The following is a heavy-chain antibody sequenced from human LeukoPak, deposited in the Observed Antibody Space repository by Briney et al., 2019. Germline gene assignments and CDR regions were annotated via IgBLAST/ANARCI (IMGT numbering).Heavy chain of an antibody. CDR3: ARRDLPMVAFDY. J-gene: IGHJ4*02. V-gene: IGHV4-39*01. Sequence: PSETLSLTCTVSGGSISSSSYYWGWIRQPPGKGLEWIGSIYYSGSTYHNPSLKSRVTISVDTSKNQFSLKLSSVTAADTAVYYCARRDLPMVAFDYWGQGTLVTVSS. CDR2: IYYSGST. D-gene: IGHD2-15*01. CDR1: GGSISSSSYY.